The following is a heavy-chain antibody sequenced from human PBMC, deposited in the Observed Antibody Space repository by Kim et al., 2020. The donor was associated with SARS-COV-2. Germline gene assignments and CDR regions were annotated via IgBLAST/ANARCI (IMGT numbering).Heavy chain of an antibody. J-gene: IGHJ4*02. V-gene: IGHV3-33*01. CDR3: AREHIAAAGTGRLDY. CDR1: GFTFSSYG. D-gene: IGHD6-13*01. Sequence: GGSLRLSCAASGFTFSSYGMHWVRQAPGKGLEWVAVIWYDGSNKYYADSVKGRFTISRDNSKNTLYLQMNSLRAEDTAVYYCAREHIAAAGTGRLDYWGQGTLVTVSS. CDR2: IWYDGSNK.